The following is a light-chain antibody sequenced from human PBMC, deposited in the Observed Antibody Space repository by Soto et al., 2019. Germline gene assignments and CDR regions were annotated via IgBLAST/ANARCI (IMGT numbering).Light chain of an antibody. Sequence: QSALTQPPSASGSPGQSVTISCSGTSSDIGGYNYVSWYQQHPGKAPKLMIYEVSRRPSGVPDRFSGSTSGNTASLTVSGLQAEDEADYYCSSYAGSNTYVVFGGGTKVTFL. CDR1: SSDIGGYNY. V-gene: IGLV2-8*01. CDR3: SSYAGSNTYVV. J-gene: IGLJ2*01. CDR2: EVS.